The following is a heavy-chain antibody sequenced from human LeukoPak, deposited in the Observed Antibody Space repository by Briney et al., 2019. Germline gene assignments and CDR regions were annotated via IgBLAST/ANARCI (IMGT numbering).Heavy chain of an antibody. CDR2: ISSSGSTI. J-gene: IGHJ4*02. CDR1: GFTFSDYY. Sequence: PGGSLRLSCAASGFTFSDYYMSWIRQAPGKGLEWVSYISSSGSTIYYADSVKGRFTISRDNAKNSLYLQMNSLRAEDTAVYYCARAKHYCSSSSCYAAGTYYFDYRGQGTLVTVSS. V-gene: IGHV3-11*01. D-gene: IGHD2-2*01. CDR3: ARAKHYCSSSSCYAAGTYYFDY.